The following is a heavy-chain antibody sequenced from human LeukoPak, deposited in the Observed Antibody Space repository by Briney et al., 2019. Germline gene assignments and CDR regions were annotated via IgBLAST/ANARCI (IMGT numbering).Heavy chain of an antibody. CDR1: GYSISSGYY. CDR3: ARVLGYSRVDV. D-gene: IGHD2-15*01. J-gene: IGHJ6*04. Sequence: SQTLSLTCAVSGYSISSGYYWGWSRQPPEKGLGWFGSMYDSGSTHYNPSLKSRVTISVDTSKNQFSLKLSSVTAADTAVYYCARVLGYSRVDVWGKGTTVTVSS. CDR2: MYDSGST. V-gene: IGHV4-38-2*01.